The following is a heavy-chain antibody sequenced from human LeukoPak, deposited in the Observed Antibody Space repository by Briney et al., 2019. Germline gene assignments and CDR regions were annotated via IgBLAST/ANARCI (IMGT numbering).Heavy chain of an antibody. Sequence: GGSLRLSCAASGFTFSSYAMHWVRQAPGKGLEWVAVISYDGSNKYYADSVKGRFTISRDNSKNTLYLQMNSLRAEDTAVYYCARVRRYFDWFFDYWGQGTLVTVSS. V-gene: IGHV3-30-3*01. CDR1: GFTFSSYA. D-gene: IGHD3-9*01. CDR2: ISYDGSNK. J-gene: IGHJ4*02. CDR3: ARVRRYFDWFFDY.